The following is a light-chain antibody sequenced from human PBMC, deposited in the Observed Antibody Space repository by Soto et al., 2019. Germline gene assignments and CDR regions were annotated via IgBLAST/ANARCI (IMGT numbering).Light chain of an antibody. CDR1: SSDVGGYNR. CDR3: SSYTSSSTYV. Sequence: QSALAQPPSVSGSPGQSVTISCTGTSSDVGGYNRVSWYQQPPGRAPKLIIYEVNNRPSGVPDRFSGSNSGNTASLTISGLQAEDEADYYCSSYTSSSTYVFGTGTQLTVL. V-gene: IGLV2-18*02. CDR2: EVN. J-gene: IGLJ7*01.